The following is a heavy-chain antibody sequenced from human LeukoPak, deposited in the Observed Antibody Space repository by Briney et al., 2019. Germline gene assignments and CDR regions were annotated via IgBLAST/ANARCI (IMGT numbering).Heavy chain of an antibody. CDR3: ARQRGGGYWYFDL. CDR2: IFYSGST. J-gene: IGHJ2*01. Sequence: KPSETLSLTCTVSGGSISSNSYWGWIRQPPGKGLEWIGSIFYSGSTYYTPSLKSRVTISVDTSKNHFSLKLSSVTAADTAVYYCARQRGGGYWYFDLWGRGTLVTVSS. V-gene: IGHV4-39*01. CDR1: GGSISSNSY.